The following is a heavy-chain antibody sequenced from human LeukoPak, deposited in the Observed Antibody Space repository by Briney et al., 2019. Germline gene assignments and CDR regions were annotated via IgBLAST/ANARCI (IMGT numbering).Heavy chain of an antibody. CDR1: GFTFSSYA. J-gene: IGHJ4*02. D-gene: IGHD3-9*01. Sequence: PGGSLRLSCAASGFTFSSYAMSWVRQAPGKGLEWVSAISGSGGSTYYADSVKGRFTISRDNSKNTLYLQMNSLRAEDTAVYYCARALRYFDWFDYWGQGTLVTVSS. CDR2: ISGSGGST. CDR3: ARALRYFDWFDY. V-gene: IGHV3-23*01.